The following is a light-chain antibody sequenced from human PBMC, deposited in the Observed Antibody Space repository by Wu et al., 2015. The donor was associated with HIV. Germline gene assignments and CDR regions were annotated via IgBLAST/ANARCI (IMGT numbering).Light chain of an antibody. CDR1: EXRHQ. J-gene: IGKJ1*01. CDR3: QHYNSDNWQT. Sequence: ATLSCRAKSEXRHQISLVPAETWPTPRLLIYGASTRATDIPARFSGSGSGTEFTLTISSMQSEDFAVYFCQHYNSDNWQTFGQGTKVEVK. CDR2: GAS. V-gene: IGKV3-15*01.